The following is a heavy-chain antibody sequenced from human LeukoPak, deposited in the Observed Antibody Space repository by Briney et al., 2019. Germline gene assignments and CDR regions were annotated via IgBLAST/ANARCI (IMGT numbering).Heavy chain of an antibody. CDR2: ISTSGGST. CDR3: AKKSPGGHPFDY. Sequence: PGGSLRLSCAASGFTFSSYDMSWVRQAPGKGLEWVSSISTSGGSTPYADSVKGRFTISRDNSKNTLYLQMNSLRAEDTAVYYCAKKSPGGHPFDYWGQGTLVTVSS. J-gene: IGHJ4*02. V-gene: IGHV3-23*01. CDR1: GFTFSSYD.